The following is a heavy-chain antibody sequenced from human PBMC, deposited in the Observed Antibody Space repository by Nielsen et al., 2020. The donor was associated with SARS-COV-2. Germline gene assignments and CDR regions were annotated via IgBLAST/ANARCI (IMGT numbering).Heavy chain of an antibody. D-gene: IGHD2-2*01. J-gene: IGHJ6*03. CDR2: IIPIFGTA. Sequence: SVKVSCKASGGTFSSYAISWVRQAPGQGLEWMGGIIPIFGTANYAQKFQGRVTITADESTSTAYMELSSLRSEDTAVYYCATQSSLIVVVSRYYYYMDVWGKGTTVTVSS. V-gene: IGHV1-69*13. CDR1: GGTFSSYA. CDR3: ATQSSLIVVVSRYYYYMDV.